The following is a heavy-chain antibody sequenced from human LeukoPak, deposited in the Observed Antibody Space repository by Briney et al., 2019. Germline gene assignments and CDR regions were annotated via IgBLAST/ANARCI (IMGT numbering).Heavy chain of an antibody. CDR1: GFTFSGYA. Sequence: GGSLRLSCAASGFTFSGYAMTWVRQAPGKGLEWVSAISGSGGATYYADSVKGRFTISRDNSKNTLYLQMNSLRAEDTAVYYCAKDGDGYEDAFDIWGQGTMVTVSS. V-gene: IGHV3-23*01. CDR3: AKDGDGYEDAFDI. D-gene: IGHD5-24*01. J-gene: IGHJ3*02. CDR2: ISGSGGAT.